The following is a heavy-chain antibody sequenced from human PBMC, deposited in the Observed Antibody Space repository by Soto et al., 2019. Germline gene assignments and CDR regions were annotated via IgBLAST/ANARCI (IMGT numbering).Heavy chain of an antibody. CDR2: IYSGGST. V-gene: IGHV3-66*01. Sequence: GGSLRLSCAASGFTFSSYAMSWVRQAPGKGLEWVSVIYSGGSTYYADSVKGRFTISRDNSKNTLSLQMNSLRVEDSAVYYCVPRKGDPFTWGPGTLVTVSS. D-gene: IGHD3-16*01. CDR1: GFTFSSYA. J-gene: IGHJ4*02. CDR3: VPRKGDPFT.